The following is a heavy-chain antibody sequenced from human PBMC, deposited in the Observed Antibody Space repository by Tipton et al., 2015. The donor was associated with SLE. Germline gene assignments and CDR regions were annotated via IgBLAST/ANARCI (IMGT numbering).Heavy chain of an antibody. CDR3: ARGDYGDYMDAFDI. J-gene: IGHJ3*02. Sequence: GLVKPSQTLSLTCAISGDSVSSNSAAWNWIRQSPSRGLEWLGRTYYRSKWYNDYAVSVKSRITINPDTSKNQFSLKLSSVTAADTAVYYCARGDYGDYMDAFDIWGQGTMVTVSS. V-gene: IGHV6-1*01. CDR2: TYYRSKWYN. D-gene: IGHD4-17*01. CDR1: GDSVSSNSAA.